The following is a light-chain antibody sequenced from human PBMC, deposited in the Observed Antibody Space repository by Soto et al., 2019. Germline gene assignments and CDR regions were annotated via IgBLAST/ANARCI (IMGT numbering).Light chain of an antibody. J-gene: IGLJ3*02. CDR1: SSNIGNNY. V-gene: IGLV1-51*02. CDR3: GTWDSRLSAWV. Sequence: SVLTQPPSVSAAPGQKVTISCSGSSSNIGNNYLSRYQQLPGTAPKLLIYENNKRPSGIPDRFSGSKSGTSANLGITGLQTGDEADYYCGTWDSRLSAWVFGGGTKLTVL. CDR2: ENN.